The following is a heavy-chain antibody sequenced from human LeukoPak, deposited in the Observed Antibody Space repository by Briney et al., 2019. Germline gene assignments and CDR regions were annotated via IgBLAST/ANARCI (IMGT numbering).Heavy chain of an antibody. D-gene: IGHD1-26*01. J-gene: IGHJ4*02. Sequence: GGSLRLSCVASGFTFRSYAMSWVRQAPGKGLEWVSAISGSGSSTYYADSVKGRFAISRDNSKNTLYLQMNSLRAEDTALYYCAKDRSGNYYGTLDCWGPGTLVTVSS. CDR3: AKDRSGNYYGTLDC. V-gene: IGHV3-23*01. CDR2: ISGSGSST. CDR1: GFTFRSYA.